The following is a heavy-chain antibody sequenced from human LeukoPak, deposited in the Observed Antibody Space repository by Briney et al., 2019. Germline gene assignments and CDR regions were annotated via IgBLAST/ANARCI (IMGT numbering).Heavy chain of an antibody. J-gene: IGHJ6*03. D-gene: IGHD2-2*01. CDR2: MNPNSGNT. CDR1: GYTFTSYD. V-gene: IGHV1-8*01. Sequence: ASVKASRKASGYTFTSYDINWVRQATGQGLEWMGWMNPNSGNTGYAQKFQGRVTMTRNTSISTAYMELSSLRSEDTAVYYCARECSSTSCYGDYYYYYMDVWDKGTTVTVSS. CDR3: ARECSSTSCYGDYYYYYMDV.